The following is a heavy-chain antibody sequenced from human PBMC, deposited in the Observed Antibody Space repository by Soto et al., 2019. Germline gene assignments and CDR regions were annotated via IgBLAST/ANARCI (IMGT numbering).Heavy chain of an antibody. CDR1: GGTFSNYA. V-gene: IGHV1-69*01. D-gene: IGHD3-16*01. CDR2: IIPVFGTV. J-gene: IGHJ5*02. Sequence: QVRLVQSGAEVKKPGSSVKVSCKASGGTFSNYAITWLRLAPGQGLEWLGGIIPVFGTVNYAQKFQGRVTIPADESTSTAYMELNRLRSQDTAVYYCARDIPYTNSFGNWFDPWGQGTLVIVSS. CDR3: ARDIPYTNSFGNWFDP.